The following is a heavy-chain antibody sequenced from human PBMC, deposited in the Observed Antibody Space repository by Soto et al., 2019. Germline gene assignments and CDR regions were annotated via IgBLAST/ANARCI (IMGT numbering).Heavy chain of an antibody. D-gene: IGHD1-26*01. Sequence: SETLSLTCTVSGGSISSGGYYWSWIRQHPGKGLEWIGYIYYSGSTYYNPSLKSRVTISVDTSKNQFSLKLSSVIAADTAVYYCARAPNTWELLPSSLWTGFDYWGQGTLVTVSS. CDR2: IYYSGST. CDR3: ARAPNTWELLPSSLWTGFDY. CDR1: GGSISSGGYY. J-gene: IGHJ4*02. V-gene: IGHV4-31*03.